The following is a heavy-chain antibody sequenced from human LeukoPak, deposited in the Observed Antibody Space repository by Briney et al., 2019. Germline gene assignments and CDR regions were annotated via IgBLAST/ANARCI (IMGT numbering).Heavy chain of an antibody. CDR1: GFTFDDYG. CDR3: AKDMTNYYDSSGYFDY. Sequence: PGGSLRLSCAASGFTFDDYGMSWVRQAPGKGLEWVSGISWNSGSIGYADSVKGRFTISRDNAKNSLYLQMNSLRAEDTALYYCAKDMTNYYDSSGYFDYWGQGTLVTVSS. J-gene: IGHJ4*02. CDR2: ISWNSGSI. V-gene: IGHV3-9*01. D-gene: IGHD3-22*01.